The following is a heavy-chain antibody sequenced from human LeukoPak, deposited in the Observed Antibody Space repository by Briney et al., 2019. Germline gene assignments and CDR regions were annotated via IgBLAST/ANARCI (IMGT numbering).Heavy chain of an antibody. CDR2: ISSSGSTI. CDR3: ARDGTTPMSNFYYAMDV. V-gene: IGHV3-48*03. D-gene: IGHD4-11*01. CDR1: GFTFSSYV. J-gene: IGHJ6*02. Sequence: GGSLRLSCAASGFTFSSYVMNWVRQAPGKGLEWVSYISSSGSTIYYADSVKGRFAISRDNAKNSLYLQMNSLRAEDTAVYYCARDGTTPMSNFYYAMDVWGQGTPVTVSS.